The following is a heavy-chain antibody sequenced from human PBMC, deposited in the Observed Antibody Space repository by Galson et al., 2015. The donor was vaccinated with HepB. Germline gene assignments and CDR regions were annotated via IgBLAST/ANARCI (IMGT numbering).Heavy chain of an antibody. CDR1: GGTFSSYT. CDR3: ARGGPQVVIKNEAFDI. Sequence: SVKVSCKASGGTFSSYTLSWVRQAPAQGLEWMGRIIPILNIANYAQKFQGRVTFTADKSTGTAYMVLSSLRSEDTAVYYCARGGPQVVIKNEAFDIWGQGTMVTVSS. V-gene: IGHV1-69*02. J-gene: IGHJ3*02. CDR2: IIPILNIA. D-gene: IGHD2-2*01.